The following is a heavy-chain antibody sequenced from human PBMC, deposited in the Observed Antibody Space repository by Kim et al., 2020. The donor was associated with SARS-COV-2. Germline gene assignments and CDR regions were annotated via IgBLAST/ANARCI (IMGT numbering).Heavy chain of an antibody. CDR2: IKSDGSTK. D-gene: IGHD3-3*01. Sequence: GGSLRLSCAASGFTFSTYLMHWVRQAPGKGLVWVSRIKSDGSTKIYADSVKGRFTISRDNAKNTLYLQMNSLRAEDTAVYYCARDLDWMLYDYWGQGTLVTVSS. CDR1: GFTFSTYL. V-gene: IGHV3-74*01. J-gene: IGHJ4*02. CDR3: ARDLDWMLYDY.